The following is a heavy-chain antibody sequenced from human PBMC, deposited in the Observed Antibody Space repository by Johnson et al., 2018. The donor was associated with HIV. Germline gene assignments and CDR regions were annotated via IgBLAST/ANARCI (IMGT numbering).Heavy chain of an antibody. Sequence: VQLVESGGGVVQPGGSLRLSCAASGFTFSSYCMHWVRQAPGKGLEWVAFIRYDGSNKYYADSVEGRFTISRDNSKNTLYLQMNSLGSEDTSVYYCAKTWGSYGSDIDVWGQGTMVTVSS. D-gene: IGHD3-10*01. CDR2: IRYDGSNK. J-gene: IGHJ3*01. CDR1: GFTFSSYC. V-gene: IGHV3-30*02. CDR3: AKTWGSYGSDIDV.